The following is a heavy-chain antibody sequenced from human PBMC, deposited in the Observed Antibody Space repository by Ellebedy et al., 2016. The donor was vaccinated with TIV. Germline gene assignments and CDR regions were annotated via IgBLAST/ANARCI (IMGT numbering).Heavy chain of an antibody. Sequence: PGGSLRLSCKGSGYSFTSYWIGRVRQMPGKGLEWMGTFYPGDSDTRYSPSFQGQVTFSVDESINTAYLQWSSLKASDTATYYCARQTGYYYGSGSTNPVEYYYGMDVWGQGTAVTVSS. V-gene: IGHV5-51*01. J-gene: IGHJ6*02. CDR2: FYPGDSDT. CDR3: ARQTGYYYGSGSTNPVEYYYGMDV. D-gene: IGHD3-10*01. CDR1: GYSFTSYW.